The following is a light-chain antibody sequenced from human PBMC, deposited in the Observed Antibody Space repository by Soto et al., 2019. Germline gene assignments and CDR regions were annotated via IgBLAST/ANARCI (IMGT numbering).Light chain of an antibody. V-gene: IGLV1-40*01. Sequence: QSVLTQPPSVSGAPGQRVTISCTGTSSNLGAGQDVHWSRQLPGAAPKFLISDSNNRASGVPDRFSVSKSGASASLAITGLRAEDEGDYFCQSYGTSLSGLYVFGTGTKVTVL. CDR3: QSYGTSLSGLYV. CDR2: DSN. CDR1: SSNLGAGQD. J-gene: IGLJ1*01.